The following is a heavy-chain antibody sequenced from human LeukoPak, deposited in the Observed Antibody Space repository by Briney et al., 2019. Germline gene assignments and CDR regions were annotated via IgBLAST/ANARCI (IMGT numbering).Heavy chain of an antibody. V-gene: IGHV6-1*01. D-gene: IGHD4-17*01. J-gene: IGHJ6*02. CDR2: TYYRSKWYN. CDR1: GDSVSSNSAA. CDR3: ARDGYGDHSPYYGMDV. Sequence: SQTLSLTCAISGDSVSSNSAAWNWIRQSPSRGLEWLGRTYYRSKWYNDYAVSVKSRITINPDTSKNHFSLQLNSVTPEDTAVYYCARDGYGDHSPYYGMDVWGQGTTVTVSS.